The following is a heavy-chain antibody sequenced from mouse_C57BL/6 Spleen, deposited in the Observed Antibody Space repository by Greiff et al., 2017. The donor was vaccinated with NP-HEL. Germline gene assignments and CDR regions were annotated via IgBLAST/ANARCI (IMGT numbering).Heavy chain of an antibody. CDR2: IHPTSGST. CDR3: ASGYGCSPYYFDY. J-gene: IGHJ2*01. Sequence: QVQLQQPGAELVKPGASVKLSCKASGYTFTSYWMHWVKQRPGQGLEWIGMIHPTSGSTNYNEKFKSKATLTVDKSSSTAYMQLSSLTSEDSAVYYCASGYGCSPYYFDYWGQGTTLTVSS. CDR1: GYTFTSYW. D-gene: IGHD1-1*01. V-gene: IGHV1-64*01.